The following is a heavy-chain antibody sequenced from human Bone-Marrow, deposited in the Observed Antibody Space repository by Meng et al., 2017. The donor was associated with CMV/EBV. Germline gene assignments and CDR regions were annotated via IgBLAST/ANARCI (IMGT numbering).Heavy chain of an antibody. D-gene: IGHD6-19*01. CDR3: ARDMEIAVAGDY. CDR2: IGSSSTI. CDR1: GFTFSDHY. J-gene: IGHJ4*02. Sequence: GGSLRLSCAASGFTFSDHYINWVRQAPGKGLEWVSSIGSSSTIYYADSVKGRFTISRDNAKNTLYLQMNSLRAEDTAVYYCARDMEIAVAGDYWGQGKLVPVSS. V-gene: IGHV3-69-1*01.